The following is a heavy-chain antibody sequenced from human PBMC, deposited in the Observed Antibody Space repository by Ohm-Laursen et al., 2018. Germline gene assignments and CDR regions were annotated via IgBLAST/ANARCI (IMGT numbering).Heavy chain of an antibody. D-gene: IGHD3-3*01. CDR2: IWYDGSNK. J-gene: IGHJ6*02. CDR3: AKDNKGITILGYGMDV. V-gene: IGHV3-33*06. CDR1: GFTFSSYG. Sequence: RSLRLSCTASGFTFSSYGMHWVRQAPGKGLEWVAVIWYDGSNKYYADSVKGRFTISRDNSKNTLYLQMNSLRAEDTAVYYCAKDNKGITILGYGMDVWGQGTTVTVSS.